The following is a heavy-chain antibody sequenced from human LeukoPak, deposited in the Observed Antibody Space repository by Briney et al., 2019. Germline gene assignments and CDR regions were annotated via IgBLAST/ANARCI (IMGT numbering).Heavy chain of an antibody. D-gene: IGHD2-15*01. CDR3: ARETWAAMSALSFDY. V-gene: IGHV3-7*01. J-gene: IGHJ4*02. Sequence: GGSLRLSCAASGFTFSSYWMSWVRQAPGKGLEWVANINQDESKKQYVDSVKGRFTISRGNAKNSLYLQMNSLRAEDTAVYYCARETWAAMSALSFDYWGQGTLVTVSS. CDR2: INQDESKK. CDR1: GFTFSSYW.